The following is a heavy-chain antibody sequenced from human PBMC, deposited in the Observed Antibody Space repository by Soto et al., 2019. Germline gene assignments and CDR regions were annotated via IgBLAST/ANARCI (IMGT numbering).Heavy chain of an antibody. J-gene: IGHJ4*02. CDR1: GGSISSYY. V-gene: IGHV4-59*01. D-gene: IGHD4-17*01. CDR3: ARALYFHTVTFAY. Sequence: SETLSLTCTVSGGSISSYYWSWIWQPPGKGLEWIGYIYYSGSTNYNPSLKSRVTISVDTSKNQFSLKLSSVTAADTAVYYCARALYFHTVTFAYWGQGTLVPVSS. CDR2: IYYSGST.